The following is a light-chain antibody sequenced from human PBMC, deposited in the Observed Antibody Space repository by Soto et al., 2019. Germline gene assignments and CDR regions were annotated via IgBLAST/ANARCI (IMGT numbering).Light chain of an antibody. Sequence: DIQMTQSPASLSASVGDRVTITCQASQDIDFYLNWYQQKSGKPPKLLIYDASNLESGVPSRFSGSGSGTHFTFTISSLRPEDIATYYCQQYHDLRTFGQGTRLEIK. CDR1: QDIDFY. V-gene: IGKV1-33*01. J-gene: IGKJ5*01. CDR2: DAS. CDR3: QQYHDLRT.